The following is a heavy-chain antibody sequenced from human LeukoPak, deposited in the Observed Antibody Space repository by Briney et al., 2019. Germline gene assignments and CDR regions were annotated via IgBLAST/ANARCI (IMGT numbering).Heavy chain of an antibody. CDR1: GFTVSTHY. CDR3: ARSYSGSLNWFDP. Sequence: PGGSLRLSCAASGFTVSTHYMNWVRQAPGKGLEWVSVIYSGGTTYYAASVKGRFTISRDNSKNTVYLQMNSLRAEDTAVYYCARSYSGSLNWFDPWGQGTLVTVSS. D-gene: IGHD1-26*01. J-gene: IGHJ5*02. V-gene: IGHV3-53*01. CDR2: IYSGGTT.